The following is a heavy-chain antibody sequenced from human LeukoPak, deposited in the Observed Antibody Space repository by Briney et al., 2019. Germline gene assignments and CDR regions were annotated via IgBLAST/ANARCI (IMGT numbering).Heavy chain of an antibody. CDR1: GYPFNEYG. CDR3: TREASSSWPNWFDP. J-gene: IGHJ5*02. D-gene: IGHD6-13*01. V-gene: IGHV1-18*01. CDR2: ISDYNGKR. Sequence: ASVKVSCKASGYPFNEYGFSWVRQAPGQGLEWMGWISDYNGKRNYAQKFQGRVTMTTDTSTSTVFMELRSLRSDDTAVYYCTREASSSWPNWFDPWGQGTLVIVSS.